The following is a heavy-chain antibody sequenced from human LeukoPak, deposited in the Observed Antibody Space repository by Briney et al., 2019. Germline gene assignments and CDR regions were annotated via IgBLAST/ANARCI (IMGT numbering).Heavy chain of an antibody. CDR1: GFTVSSNY. CDR3: ARVYSSEDYALHI. Sequence: GGSLRLSCAASGFTVSSNYMSWVRQAPGKGLEWVSHISSSSSPIYYADSVKGRFTISRDNAKNSLYLQVNSLRAEDTAVYYCARVYSSEDYALHIWGQGTMVTVSS. V-gene: IGHV3-11*04. CDR2: ISSSSSPI. J-gene: IGHJ3*02. D-gene: IGHD6-25*01.